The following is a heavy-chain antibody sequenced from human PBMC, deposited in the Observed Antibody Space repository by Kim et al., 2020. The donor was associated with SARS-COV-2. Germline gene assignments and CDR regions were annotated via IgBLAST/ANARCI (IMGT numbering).Heavy chain of an antibody. CDR1: GFTFSGYT. D-gene: IGHD3-3*01. V-gene: IGHV3-21*01. CDR3: ARDKAEWLLYGYGMDV. CDR2: ISSKSSYI. Sequence: GGSLRLSCAASGFTFSGYTMNWVRQAPGKGLEWVSSISSKSSYIHYADSLKGRFTISRDNAKNSLHLQMNSLRAEDTAVYYCARDKAEWLLYGYGMDVWG. J-gene: IGHJ6*01.